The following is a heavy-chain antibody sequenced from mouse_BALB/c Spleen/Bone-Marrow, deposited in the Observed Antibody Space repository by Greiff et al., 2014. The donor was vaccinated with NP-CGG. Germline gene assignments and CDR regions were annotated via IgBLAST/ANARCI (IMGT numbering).Heavy chain of an antibody. Sequence: EVKLMESGPELVKPGASVKMSCEASGYTFTSYVIHWVKQKPGQGLEWIGYINPYNDATKFNERFKGKATLTSDKSSSTAYMVLSSLTSEDSAVYYCAREGVDYFDYWGQGTTLTVSS. CDR3: AREGVDYFDY. V-gene: IGHV1-14*01. CDR1: GYTFTSYV. J-gene: IGHJ2*01. CDR2: INPYNDAT.